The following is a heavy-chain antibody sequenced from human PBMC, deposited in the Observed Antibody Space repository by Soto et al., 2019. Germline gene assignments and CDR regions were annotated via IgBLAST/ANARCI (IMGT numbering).Heavy chain of an antibody. D-gene: IGHD2-21*02. CDR2: ISYDGSNK. J-gene: IGHJ4*02. CDR3: AREGYCGGDCYNLDY. CDR1: GFTFSSYA. V-gene: IGHV3-30-3*01. Sequence: SGGGVVQPGRSLRLSCAASGFTFSSYAMHWVRQAPGKGLEWVAVISYDGSNKYYADSVKGRFTISRDNSKNTLYLQMNSLRAEDTAVYYCAREGYCGGDCYNLDYWGQGTLVTVSS.